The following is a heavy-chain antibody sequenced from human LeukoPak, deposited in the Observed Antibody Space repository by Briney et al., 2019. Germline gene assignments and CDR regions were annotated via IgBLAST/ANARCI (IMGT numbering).Heavy chain of an antibody. V-gene: IGHV4-4*09. Sequence: PSETLSLTCTVSGGSISSYYWSWIRRPPGKGLEWIGYIYTSGSTNYNPSLKSRVTISVDTSKNQFSLKLSSVTAADTAVYYCARHIVVVPAAIYWFDPWGQGTLVTVSS. J-gene: IGHJ5*02. CDR3: ARHIVVVPAAIYWFDP. CDR2: IYTSGST. CDR1: GGSISSYY. D-gene: IGHD2-2*02.